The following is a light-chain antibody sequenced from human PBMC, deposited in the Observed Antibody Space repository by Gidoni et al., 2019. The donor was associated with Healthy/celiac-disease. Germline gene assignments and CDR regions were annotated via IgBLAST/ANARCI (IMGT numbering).Light chain of an antibody. J-gene: IGKJ4*01. Sequence: DIQLTQSPSSLSASVGDRVTITCRASQGISSYLAWYQQKPGEAPKLLIYAASTLQSGVPSRFSGSGSGTEFTLTISSLQPEDYATYYCQQLNSYPLTFGGGTKVEIK. CDR1: QGISSY. CDR2: AAS. V-gene: IGKV1-9*01. CDR3: QQLNSYPLT.